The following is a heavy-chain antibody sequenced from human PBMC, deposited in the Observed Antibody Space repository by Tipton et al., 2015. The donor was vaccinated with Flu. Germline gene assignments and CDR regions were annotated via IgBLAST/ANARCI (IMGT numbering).Heavy chain of an antibody. D-gene: IGHD2-2*01. J-gene: IGHJ4*01. CDR2: TYHNGDT. V-gene: IGHV4-38-2*02. CDR3: ARDVEPAAAVSAPLF. Sequence: TLSLTCTVSGFSISNGYYWGWLRQPPGKDLEWIGSTYHNGDTSYNPSLKSRVTISVDMSQNRFSLTLRSVTAADTALYFCARDVEPAAAVSAPLFWGQGTLVTVSS. CDR1: GFSISNGYY.